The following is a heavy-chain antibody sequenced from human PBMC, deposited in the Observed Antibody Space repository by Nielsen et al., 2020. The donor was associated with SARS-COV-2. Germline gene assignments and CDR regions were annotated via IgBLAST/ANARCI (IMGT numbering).Heavy chain of an antibody. V-gene: IGHV4-59*01. CDR1: GGPISSYY. Sequence: SETLSLTCSVSGGPISSYYWSWIRQPPGKGLEWIGYMYYSGSTNYNPSLKSRVTISMDTSKNQFSLNLNSVTAADTAVYYCARGPSGFSWWGQGTLVTVSS. CDR3: ARGPSGFSW. J-gene: IGHJ4*02. CDR2: MYYSGST. D-gene: IGHD3-10*01.